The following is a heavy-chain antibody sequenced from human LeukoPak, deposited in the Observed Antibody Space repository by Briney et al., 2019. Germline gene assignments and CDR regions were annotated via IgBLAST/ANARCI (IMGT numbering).Heavy chain of an antibody. CDR3: ARNRIFGVVSPTTNWFDP. CDR2: IYTSGST. CDR1: GGSISSYY. Sequence: SETLSLTCTVSGGSISSYYWSWIRQPAGKGLEWIGRIYTSGSTNYNPSLKSRVTISVDTSKNQFSLKLSSVTAADTAVYYCARNRIFGVVSPTTNWFDPWGQGTLVTVSS. D-gene: IGHD3-3*02. J-gene: IGHJ5*02. V-gene: IGHV4-4*07.